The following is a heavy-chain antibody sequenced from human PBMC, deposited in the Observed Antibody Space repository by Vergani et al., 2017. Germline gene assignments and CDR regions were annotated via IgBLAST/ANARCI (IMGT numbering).Heavy chain of an antibody. CDR3: ARVYDYGDPIDY. J-gene: IGHJ4*02. D-gene: IGHD4-17*01. CDR1: GYSFTSYW. Sequence: EVQLVQSGAEVKKPGESLRLSCKGSGYSFTSYWISWVRQMPGKGLEWMGRIDPSDAYTNYSPSFQGHVTISADKSISTAYMELSSLRSDDTAVYYCARVYDYGDPIDYWGQGTLVTVSS. CDR2: IDPSDAYT. V-gene: IGHV5-10-1*03.